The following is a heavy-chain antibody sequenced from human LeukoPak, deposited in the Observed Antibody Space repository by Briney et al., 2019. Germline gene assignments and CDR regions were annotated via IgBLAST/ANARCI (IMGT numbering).Heavy chain of an antibody. V-gene: IGHV1-8*02. J-gene: IGHJ4*02. D-gene: IGHD5-12*01. Sequence: ASVKVSCKASGGTFNSYAISWVRQAPGQGLEWMGWMNPNSGNTGYAQKFQGRVTMTRNTSISTAYMELSSLRSEDTAVYYCARDHSGYDSLDYWGQGTLVTVSS. CDR2: MNPNSGNT. CDR3: ARDHSGYDSLDY. CDR1: GGTFNSYA.